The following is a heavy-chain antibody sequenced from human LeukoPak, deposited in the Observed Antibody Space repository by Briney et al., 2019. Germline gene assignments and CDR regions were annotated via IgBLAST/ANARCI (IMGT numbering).Heavy chain of an antibody. CDR1: GFSLSTSGMC. CDR2: IDWDDDK. Sequence: SGPALVKPTQTLTLTCTFSGFSLSTSGMCVSWIRQPPGKALEWLARIDWDDDKYYNTSLKTRLTISKDTSKNQVVLTMTNMDPVDTAPYYCPRMPKNNGYVKVFDIWGKGKMVTVFS. V-gene: IGHV2-70*11. D-gene: IGHD5-18*01. J-gene: IGHJ3*02. CDR3: PRMPKNNGYVKVFDI.